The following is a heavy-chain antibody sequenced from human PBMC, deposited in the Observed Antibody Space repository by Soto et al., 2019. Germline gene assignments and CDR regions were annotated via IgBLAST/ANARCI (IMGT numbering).Heavy chain of an antibody. J-gene: IGHJ4*02. CDR3: ARGSYDDILTGYYMAPVDY. D-gene: IGHD3-9*01. Sequence: GGSLRLSCAASGFTFSSYWMHWVRQAPGKGLVWVSRINSDGSSTSYADSVKGRFTISRDNAKNTLYLQMNSLRAEDTDVYYCARGSYDDILTGYYMAPVDYWGQGTPVTVSS. CDR1: GFTFSSYW. V-gene: IGHV3-74*01. CDR2: INSDGSST.